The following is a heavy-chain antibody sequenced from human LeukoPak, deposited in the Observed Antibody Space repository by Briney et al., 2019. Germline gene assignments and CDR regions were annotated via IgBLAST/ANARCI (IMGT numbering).Heavy chain of an antibody. CDR3: ARGYSGSDWFDP. Sequence: SETLSLTCTVSGGSISSGSYYWSWIRQPAGKGLEWIGRIYTSGSTNYNPSLKSRVTISVDTSKNQFSLKLSSVTAADTAVYYCARGYSGSDWFDPWGQGTLVTVSS. J-gene: IGHJ5*02. CDR1: GGSISSGSYY. CDR2: IYTSGST. D-gene: IGHD1-26*01. V-gene: IGHV4-61*02.